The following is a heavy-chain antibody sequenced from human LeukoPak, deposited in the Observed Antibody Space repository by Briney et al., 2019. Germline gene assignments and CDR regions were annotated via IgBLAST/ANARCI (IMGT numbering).Heavy chain of an antibody. CDR3: ARDSSSSAAAGTDWFDP. V-gene: IGHV1-46*01. CDR2: INPSGGST. CDR1: GYTFTSYY. J-gene: IGHJ5*02. D-gene: IGHD6-13*01. Sequence: ASVKVSCKASGYTFTSYYMHWVRQAPGQGLEWMGIINPSGGSTSYAQRFQGRVTMTRDTSTSTVYMELSSLRSEDTAVYCCARDSSSSAAAGTDWFDPWGQGTLVTVSS.